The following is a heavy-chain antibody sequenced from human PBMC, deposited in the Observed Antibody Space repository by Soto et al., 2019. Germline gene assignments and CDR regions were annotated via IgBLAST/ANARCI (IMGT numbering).Heavy chain of an antibody. J-gene: IGHJ3*02. CDR3: ARPRRKSSSGFDI. CDR2: ISPDGSIT. V-gene: IGHV3-74*01. Sequence: EVQLVESGGGLAQPGGSLRLSCAASGFSFSNPWIHWVRQAPGHGSESITRISPDGSITDYAGSVRGGFTISRDNAKDTRYLQMRSLRVEDRAVYYCARPRRKSSSGFDIWGQGTTVTVSS. CDR1: GFSFSNPW. D-gene: IGHD1-26*01.